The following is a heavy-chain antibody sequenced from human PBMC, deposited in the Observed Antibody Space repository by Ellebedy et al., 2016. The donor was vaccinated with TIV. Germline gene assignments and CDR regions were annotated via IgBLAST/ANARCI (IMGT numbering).Heavy chain of an antibody. CDR3: AKDKIGYGDDYYYGMDV. V-gene: IGHV3-23*01. Sequence: GESLKISFAASGLTFSNYAMNWVRQAPGTGLEWVSSIGGSGAYTHYADSVKGRFTISRDNSKNTLSLQMNSLRADDTAVYYCAKDKIGYGDDYYYGMDVWGQGTTVTVSS. CDR1: GLTFSNYA. CDR2: IGGSGAYT. J-gene: IGHJ6*02. D-gene: IGHD4-17*01.